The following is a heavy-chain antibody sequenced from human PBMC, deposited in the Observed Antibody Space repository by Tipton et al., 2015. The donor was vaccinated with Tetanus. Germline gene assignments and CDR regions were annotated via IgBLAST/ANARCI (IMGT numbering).Heavy chain of an antibody. CDR2: IFPQFGTS. CDR1: GGTFKTYA. V-gene: IGHV1-69*06. D-gene: IGHD4-11*01. J-gene: IGHJ5*02. CDR3: ATNRVTTHDWFDP. Sequence: QSGPEVKKPGSSVRVSCKISGGTFKTYAISWVRQAPGQGLEWMGGIFPQFGTSNYAPKFQDRVSMTADTSTGTVYMDLSSLRSDDTAVYYCATNRVTTHDWFDPWGQGTLVTVSS.